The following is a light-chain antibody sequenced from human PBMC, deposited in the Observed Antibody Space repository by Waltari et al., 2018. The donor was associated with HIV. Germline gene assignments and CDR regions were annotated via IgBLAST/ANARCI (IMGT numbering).Light chain of an antibody. Sequence: QSALTQPASVSGSPGPSITISCTGTSSDVGNYNLVSWYQQHPGKAPKLIIYEAIKRPSGVSDRISGSKSASTASLTISGLQADDEADYFCSSYGGSSIWLFGGGTKLTVL. J-gene: IGLJ2*01. CDR1: SSDVGNYNL. CDR2: EAI. V-gene: IGLV2-23*01. CDR3: SSYGGSSIWL.